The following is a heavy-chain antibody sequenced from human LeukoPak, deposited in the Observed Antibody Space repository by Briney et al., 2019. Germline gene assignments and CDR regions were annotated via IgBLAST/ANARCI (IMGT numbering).Heavy chain of an antibody. J-gene: IGHJ5*02. D-gene: IGHD2-8*01. V-gene: IGHV1-18*01. CDR1: GYIFTRYS. CDR3: ARDLVHHRLLATNYNWFDP. Sequence: GASVKLSCKPSGYIFTRYSISWVRQAPGQGLESLGWINTYNGNTKYAQKVQGRVTMTTDTSTSTVYMEVRSLRSDDTAVYYCARDLVHHRLLATNYNWFDPWGQGTLVTVSS. CDR2: INTYNGNT.